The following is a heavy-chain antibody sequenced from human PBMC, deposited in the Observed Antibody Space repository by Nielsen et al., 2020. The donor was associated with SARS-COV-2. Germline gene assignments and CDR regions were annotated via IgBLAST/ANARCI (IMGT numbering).Heavy chain of an antibody. D-gene: IGHD3-9*01. Sequence: SETLSLTCSLNGVSFSGYHWGWIRQSPGKGLEWIGDITRSGNTNYNPALKSRVIMSVATSKDESSLKLTSVTAADTAVYYCARVPWYYDILTGPDYWYFDLWGRGTLVTVSS. CDR2: ITRSGNT. J-gene: IGHJ2*01. V-gene: IGHV4-34*01. CDR1: GVSFSGYH. CDR3: ARVPWYYDILTGPDYWYFDL.